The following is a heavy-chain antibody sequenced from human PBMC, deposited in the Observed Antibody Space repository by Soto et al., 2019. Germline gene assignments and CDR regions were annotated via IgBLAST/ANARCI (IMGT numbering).Heavy chain of an antibody. D-gene: IGHD2-2*01. J-gene: IGHJ4*02. Sequence: ASVKVSCKVSGYSLSDLSIHWVRQAPGKGLEWRGGLDAEDGETIYAQKLQGRGTMTEDTSTDTAYMELSSLTSEDTAMYYCATLPRTIERTPAAIWSFDSWGQGTLVTSPQ. V-gene: IGHV1-24*01. CDR1: GYSLSDLS. CDR3: ATLPRTIERTPAAIWSFDS. CDR2: LDAEDGET.